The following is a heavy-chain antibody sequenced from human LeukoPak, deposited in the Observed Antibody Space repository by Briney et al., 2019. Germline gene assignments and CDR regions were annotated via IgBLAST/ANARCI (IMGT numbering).Heavy chain of an antibody. CDR3: AREVYSYGAIDY. D-gene: IGHD5-18*01. Sequence: VASVKVSCKASGGTFSSYAISWVRQAPGQGLDWMGGIIPIFGTANYAQKFQGRVTITADESTSTAYMELSSLRSEDTAVYYCAREVYSYGAIDYWGQGTLVTVSS. V-gene: IGHV1-69*13. CDR2: IIPIFGTA. J-gene: IGHJ4*02. CDR1: GGTFSSYA.